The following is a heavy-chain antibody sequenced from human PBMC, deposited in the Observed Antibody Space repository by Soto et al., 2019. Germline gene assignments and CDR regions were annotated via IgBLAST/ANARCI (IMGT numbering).Heavy chain of an antibody. CDR1: GYRFSSYW. Sequence: PGESLKISXQGSGYRFSSYWIGWVRQMPGKGLEWMGIIYAGDSDTRYSPSFQGQVTISADKSFSTAYLQWSSLKASDTAMYYCARQEYSSWSPAFDFWGQGTMVTVSS. J-gene: IGHJ3*01. CDR3: ARQEYSSWSPAFDF. D-gene: IGHD6-6*01. V-gene: IGHV5-51*01. CDR2: IYAGDSDT.